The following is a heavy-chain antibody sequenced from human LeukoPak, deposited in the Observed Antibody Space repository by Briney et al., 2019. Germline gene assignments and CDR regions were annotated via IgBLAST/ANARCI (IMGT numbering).Heavy chain of an antibody. CDR1: GGSISSGGYY. D-gene: IGHD6-13*01. V-gene: IGHV4-31*03. Sequence: PSETLSLTCTVSGGSISSGGYYWSWIRQHPGKGLEWIGYIYYSGSTYYNPSLKSRVTISVDTSKNQFSLKLSSVTAADTAVYYCARDRVGIAAAGSFDYWGQGTLVTVSS. J-gene: IGHJ4*02. CDR3: ARDRVGIAAAGSFDY. CDR2: IYYSGST.